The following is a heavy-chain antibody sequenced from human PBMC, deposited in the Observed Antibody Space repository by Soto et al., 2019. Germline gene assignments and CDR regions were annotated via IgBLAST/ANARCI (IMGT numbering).Heavy chain of an antibody. D-gene: IGHD3-10*01. J-gene: IGHJ3*02. V-gene: IGHV3-7*05. CDR3: ATPTYYYAFDI. CDR1: GFNLGSYL. Sequence: GGAHRLSSTASGFNLGSYLMKWVRQAPGKGLEWVANIKQDGSEKYYVDSVKGRFTISRDNAKNSLYLQMNSLRAEDTAVYYCATPTYYYAFDIWGQGTMVTVSS. CDR2: IKQDGSEK.